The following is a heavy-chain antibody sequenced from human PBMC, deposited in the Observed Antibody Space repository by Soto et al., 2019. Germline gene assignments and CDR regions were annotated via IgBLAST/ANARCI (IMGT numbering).Heavy chain of an antibody. J-gene: IGHJ4*02. V-gene: IGHV3-23*01. CDR1: GFTCSNYV. D-gene: IGHD6-25*01. Sequence: PGGSLRLSCAASGFTCSNYVMNWVRQAPGKGLEWVSAINGGGTTYYIDSVKGRFTISRDNSKNMVYLQMNSLRAEDTAIYYCAKDQSGYGRFDYWGQGAQVTVSS. CDR2: INGGGTT. CDR3: AKDQSGYGRFDY.